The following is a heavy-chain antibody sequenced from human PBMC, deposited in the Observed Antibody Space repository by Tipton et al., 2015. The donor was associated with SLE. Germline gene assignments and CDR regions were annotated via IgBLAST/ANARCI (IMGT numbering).Heavy chain of an antibody. D-gene: IGHD6-19*01. J-gene: IGHJ3*02. CDR2: IKQDGSEK. CDR3: AREGSGWFDAFDI. CDR1: GFTFGDYA. V-gene: IGHV3-7*05. Sequence: SLRLSCTASGFTFGDYAMSWVRQAPGKGLEWVANIKQDGSEKYYVDSVKGRFTISRDNAKNSLYLQMNSLRAEDTAVYYCAREGSGWFDAFDIWGQGTMVTVSS.